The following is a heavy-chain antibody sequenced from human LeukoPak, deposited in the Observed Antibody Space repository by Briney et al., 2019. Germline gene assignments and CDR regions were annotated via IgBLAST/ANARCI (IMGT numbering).Heavy chain of an antibody. Sequence: SVKVSCKASGGTFSSYAISWVRQAPGQGLEWMGGIIPIFGTANYAQKFQGRVTITADKSTSTAYMELSSLRSEDTAVYYCARGGTGEYYDSSGYYTYDYWGQGTLVTVSS. V-gene: IGHV1-69*06. CDR1: GGTFSSYA. CDR2: IIPIFGTA. D-gene: IGHD3-22*01. CDR3: ARGGTGEYYDSSGYYTYDY. J-gene: IGHJ4*02.